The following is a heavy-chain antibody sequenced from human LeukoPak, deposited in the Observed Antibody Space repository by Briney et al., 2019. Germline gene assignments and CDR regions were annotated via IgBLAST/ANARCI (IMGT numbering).Heavy chain of an antibody. D-gene: IGHD3-16*01. CDR3: ARDGGITGAHYYYGMDV. V-gene: IGHV1-69*04. J-gene: IGHJ6*02. Sequence: SVKVSCKASGGTFSSYAISWARQAPGQGLEWMGRIIPILGIANYAQKFQGRVTITADKSTSTAYMELSSLRSEDTAVYYCARDGGITGAHYYYGMDVWGQGTTVTVSS. CDR1: GGTFSSYA. CDR2: IIPILGIA.